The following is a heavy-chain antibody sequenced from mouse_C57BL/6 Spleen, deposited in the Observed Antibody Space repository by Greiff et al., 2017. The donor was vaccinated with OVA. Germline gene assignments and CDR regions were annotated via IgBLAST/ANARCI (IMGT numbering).Heavy chain of an antibody. V-gene: IGHV5-4*01. Sequence: EVKLVESGGGLVKPGGSLKLSCAASGFTFSSYAMSWVRQTPEKRLEWVATISDGGSYTYYPDNVKGRFTISRDNAKNNLYLQMSHLKSEDTAMYYCARDSSGYLFDYWGQGTTLTVSS. CDR3: ARDSSGYLFDY. CDR1: GFTFSSYA. J-gene: IGHJ2*01. D-gene: IGHD3-2*02. CDR2: ISDGGSYT.